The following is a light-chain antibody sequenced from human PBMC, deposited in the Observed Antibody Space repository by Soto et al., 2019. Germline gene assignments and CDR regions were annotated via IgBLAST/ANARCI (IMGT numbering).Light chain of an antibody. Sequence: EIVMTQSPATLSVSPGERATLSCRASQSVSSNLAWYQQKPGQAPRLLIYGASTRATGITARFSGSGSGTEFTLTISSLQSEDFAVYYCQQYNNWPPYTFGQVTKLEIK. V-gene: IGKV3-15*01. CDR2: GAS. CDR1: QSVSSN. J-gene: IGKJ2*01. CDR3: QQYNNWPPYT.